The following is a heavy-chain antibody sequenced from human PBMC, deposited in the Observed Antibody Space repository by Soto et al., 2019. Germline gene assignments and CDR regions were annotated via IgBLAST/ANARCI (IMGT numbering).Heavy chain of an antibody. D-gene: IGHD3-3*01. V-gene: IGHV1-18*04. CDR2: ISAYNGNT. J-gene: IGHJ4*02. CDR3: ARFHARLDLRRYDFWSGYLWYFDY. Sequence: QVQLVQSGAEVKKPGASVKVSCKASGYTFTSYGISWVRQAPGQGLEWMGWISAYNGNTNYAQKLQGRVTMTTDAAASTAYMELRSVRSDDTAVYYCARFHARLDLRRYDFWSGYLWYFDYWGQGTLVTVSS. CDR1: GYTFTSYG.